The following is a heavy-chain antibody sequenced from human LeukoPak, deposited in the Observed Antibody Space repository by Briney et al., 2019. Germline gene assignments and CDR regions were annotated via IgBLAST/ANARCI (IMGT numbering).Heavy chain of an antibody. Sequence: SETLSLTCSVSGGSISSGSYYWSWIRQPAGKGLEWIGRIYTSGSTNYHPSLKSRVTISVDTSKNQFALKLSSVTAADTAVYYCAREKYYYGSGNAKRVLGVWGRGTTVTVSS. D-gene: IGHD3-10*01. CDR2: IYTSGST. CDR3: AREKYYYGSGNAKRVLGV. CDR1: GGSISSGSYY. V-gene: IGHV4-61*02. J-gene: IGHJ6*02.